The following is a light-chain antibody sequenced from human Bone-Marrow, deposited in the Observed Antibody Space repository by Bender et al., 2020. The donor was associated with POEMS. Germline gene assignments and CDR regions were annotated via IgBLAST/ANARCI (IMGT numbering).Light chain of an antibody. Sequence: QSALTQPPSASGSPGQSVTISCTGTTSDVGDYDYVSWYQQHPGRAPKLMIYEVFKRPSGLSNRFSGSKFDNTASLTISGLQAADEADYYCCSYAGSSSSVIFGGGTRLTVL. CDR1: TSDVGDYDY. V-gene: IGLV2-8*01. CDR2: EVF. CDR3: CSYAGSSSSVI. J-gene: IGLJ2*01.